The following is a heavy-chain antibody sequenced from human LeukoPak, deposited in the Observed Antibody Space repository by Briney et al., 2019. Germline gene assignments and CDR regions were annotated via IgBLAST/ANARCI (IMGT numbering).Heavy chain of an antibody. CDR2: ISAYNDNT. V-gene: IGHV1-18*01. D-gene: IGHD2-2*02. CDR3: ARGRYCSSTSCYKVYYYYMDV. Sequence: ASVKVSXKASGYTFTTYGISWVRQAPGQGLEWMGWISAYNDNTNYAQKLQDRVTMTTDTSTSTAYMELRSLRSDDTAVYYCARGRYCSSTSCYKVYYYYMDVWGKGTTVTVSS. J-gene: IGHJ6*03. CDR1: GYTFTTYG.